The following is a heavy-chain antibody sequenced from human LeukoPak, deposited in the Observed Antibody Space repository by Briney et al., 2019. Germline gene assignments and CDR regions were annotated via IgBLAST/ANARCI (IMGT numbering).Heavy chain of an antibody. CDR2: ITTGSHYI. D-gene: IGHD2-2*01. CDR3: AAMRACSSTTCNPFDK. Sequence: SGGSLRLSCAASGFIFSTYDMYWVRQAPGKGLEWVSLITTGSHYIYYADSVKGRFTISRDNAKSSLFLQMNSLRAEDTAVYYCAAMRACSSTTCNPFDKWGQGTLVTVSS. J-gene: IGHJ4*02. V-gene: IGHV3-21*01. CDR1: GFIFSTYD.